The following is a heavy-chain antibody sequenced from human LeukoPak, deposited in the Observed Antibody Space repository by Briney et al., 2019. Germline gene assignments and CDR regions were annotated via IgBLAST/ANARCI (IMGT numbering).Heavy chain of an antibody. J-gene: IGHJ4*02. Sequence: GGSLRLSCAASGFTVSSNYMSWVRQAPGKGLEWVSVIYSGGSTYYADSVKGRFTISRDNSKNTLYLQMNSLRAEDTAVYYCARGWPSYILTGYLLDYXGXGTLVTVSS. CDR2: IYSGGST. V-gene: IGHV3-66*01. D-gene: IGHD3-9*01. CDR1: GFTVSSNY. CDR3: ARGWPSYILTGYLLDY.